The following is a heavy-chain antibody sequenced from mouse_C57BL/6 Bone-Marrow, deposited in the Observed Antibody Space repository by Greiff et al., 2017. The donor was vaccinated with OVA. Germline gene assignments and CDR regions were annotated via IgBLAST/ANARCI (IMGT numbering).Heavy chain of an antibody. Sequence: QVQLKQPGAELVKPGASVKLSCKASGYTFTSYWMHWVKQRPGQGLEWIGMIHPNSGSTNYNEKFKSKATLTVDKSSSTAYMQLSSLTSEDSAVYYCAGYYGSSDYYAMDYWGQGTSVTVSS. V-gene: IGHV1-64*01. CDR2: IHPNSGST. CDR1: GYTFTSYW. D-gene: IGHD1-1*01. J-gene: IGHJ4*01. CDR3: AGYYGSSDYYAMDY.